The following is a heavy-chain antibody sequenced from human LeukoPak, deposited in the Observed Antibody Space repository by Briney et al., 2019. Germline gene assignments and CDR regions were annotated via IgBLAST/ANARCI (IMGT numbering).Heavy chain of an antibody. CDR3: ARGQYCSTTTCYSARRYFDF. J-gene: IGHJ4*02. CDR1: GGAFSNYF. V-gene: IGHV4-34*01. Sequence: PSETLSLTCAVSGGAFSNYFWTWIRQPPGKGMEWIAEINDSGSTNSNSSLRSRVAISLDTSKNQFSLRLTSVTAADTAVYYCARGQYCSTTTCYSARRYFDFWGQGTLVTVSS. CDR2: INDSGST. D-gene: IGHD2-2*01.